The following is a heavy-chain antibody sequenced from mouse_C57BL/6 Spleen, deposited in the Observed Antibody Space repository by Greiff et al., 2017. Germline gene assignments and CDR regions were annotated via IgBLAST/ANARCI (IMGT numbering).Heavy chain of an antibody. V-gene: IGHV5-4*01. Sequence: EVNLVESGGGLVKPGGSLKLSCAASGFTFSSYAMSWVRQTPEKRLEWVATISDGGSYTYYPDNVKGRFTISRDNAKNNLYLQMSHLKSEDTAMYYCARDPGFAYWGQGTLVTVSA. J-gene: IGHJ3*01. CDR1: GFTFSSYA. CDR2: ISDGGSYT. CDR3: ARDPGFAY.